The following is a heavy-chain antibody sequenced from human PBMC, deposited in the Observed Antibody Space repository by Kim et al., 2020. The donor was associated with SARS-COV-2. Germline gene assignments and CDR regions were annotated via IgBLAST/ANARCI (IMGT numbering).Heavy chain of an antibody. CDR2: TYYSGST. D-gene: IGHD1-26*01. V-gene: IGHV4-59*13. Sequence: SETLSLTCSVSGGSISSNYWSWIRQPPGKGLEWIGYTYYSGSTNYNPSLKSRVTISVDTSKNQFSLKLSSVTAADTAVYYCARVGPYRAWFDPWGQGTL. CDR3: ARVGPYRAWFDP. CDR1: GGSISSNY. J-gene: IGHJ5*02.